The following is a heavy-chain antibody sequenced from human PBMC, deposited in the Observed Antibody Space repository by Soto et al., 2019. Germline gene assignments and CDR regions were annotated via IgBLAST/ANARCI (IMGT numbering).Heavy chain of an antibody. CDR1: GFTFSSYA. CDR2: ISYEGSKK. V-gene: IGHV3-30-3*01. D-gene: IGHD1-1*01. CDR3: AREPVYRPEATGSNDYYYGMDV. Sequence: QVQLVASGGGVVQPGRSLRLSCAASGFTFSSYAMHWVRQAPGKGLEWVYDISYEGSKKYYADSVKGRFTISSDNSKNELYLQLKSLRAEDTAVYYCAREPVYRPEATGSNDYYYGMDVWGQGTTFSFSS. J-gene: IGHJ6*02.